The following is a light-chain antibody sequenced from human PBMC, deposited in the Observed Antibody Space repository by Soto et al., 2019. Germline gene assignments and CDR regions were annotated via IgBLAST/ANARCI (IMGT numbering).Light chain of an antibody. Sequence: EIVLTQSPGTLSLSPGDSATLSCKASESIYINSFAWYYQKPGQPPRLLISGASTRATGIPDRFSGSGSGTDFVLSIDRLEVEDSGIYYCQQYGASPFTFGPGTRVDIK. V-gene: IGKV3-20*01. CDR1: ESIYINS. CDR3: QQYGASPFT. CDR2: GAS. J-gene: IGKJ3*01.